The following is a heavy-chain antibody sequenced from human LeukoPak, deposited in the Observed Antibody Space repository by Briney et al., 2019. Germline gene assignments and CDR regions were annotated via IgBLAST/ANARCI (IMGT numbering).Heavy chain of an antibody. D-gene: IGHD4-17*01. CDR2: LYYSGST. CDR3: ASHYGDYYYYGMDV. V-gene: IGHV4-39*07. J-gene: IGHJ6*02. Sequence: SETLSLTCTVSGGSISSSSYYWGWIRQPPGKGLEWIGSLYYSGSTNYNPSLKSRVTISVDTSKNQLSLKLGSVTAADTAVYYCASHYGDYYYYGMDVWGQGTTVTVSS. CDR1: GGSISSSSYY.